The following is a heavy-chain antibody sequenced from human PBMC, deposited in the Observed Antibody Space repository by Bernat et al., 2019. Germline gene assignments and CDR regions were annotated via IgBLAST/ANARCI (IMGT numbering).Heavy chain of an antibody. D-gene: IGHD6-6*01. CDR2: ITSTSSYI. V-gene: IGHV3-21*01. Sequence: EVQLVESGGGLAKPGGSLRLSCAASGFTFISYSMNWVGQAPGMGLEWVSPITSTSSYIYYADSVKARFTISRDNAKNSLYLQMNSLSAEDTAVYYCARGRSSSSHSDYWGQGTLVTVSS. CDR3: ARGRSSSSHSDY. J-gene: IGHJ4*02. CDR1: GFTFISYS.